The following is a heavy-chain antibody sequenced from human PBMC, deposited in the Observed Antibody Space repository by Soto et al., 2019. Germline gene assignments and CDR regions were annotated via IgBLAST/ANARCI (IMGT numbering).Heavy chain of an antibody. CDR3: ARASSVSDYVLSGIDP. J-gene: IGHJ5*02. CDR1: GYTFTSYG. V-gene: IGHV1-18*01. Sequence: ASVKVSCKASGYTFTSYGISWVRQAPGQGLEWMGWISAYNGNTNYAQKLQGRVTMTTDTSTSTAYMELRSLRSDDTAVYYCARASSVSDYVLSGIDPWGQGTLVTVSS. D-gene: IGHD4-17*01. CDR2: ISAYNGNT.